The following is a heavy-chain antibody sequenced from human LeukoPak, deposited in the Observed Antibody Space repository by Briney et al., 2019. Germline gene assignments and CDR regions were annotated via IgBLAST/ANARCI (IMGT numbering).Heavy chain of an antibody. CDR1: GFTFSNYW. CDR2: IQQDGSER. J-gene: IGHJ4*02. CDR3: ARDKVVGATYFDY. V-gene: IGHV3-7*01. Sequence: PGGSLRLSCAASGFTFSNYWMSWVRQAPGKGLEWVANIQQDGSERYYVDSVKGRFTISRDNAKNSLYLQMNSLRADDTAVYYCARDKVVGATYFDYWGQGTLVTVSS. D-gene: IGHD1-26*01.